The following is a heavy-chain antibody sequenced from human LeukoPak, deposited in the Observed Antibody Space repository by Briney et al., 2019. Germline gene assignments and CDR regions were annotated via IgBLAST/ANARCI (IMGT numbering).Heavy chain of an antibody. D-gene: IGHD2-15*01. CDR1: GYTFSGYY. CDR3: AREGVAARRGYNWFDP. J-gene: IGHJ5*02. Sequence: ASVKVSCKTSGYTFSGYYMHWVRQAPGQGLEWMGWINPNSGGTNYAQKFQGRVTMTRDTSISTAYMELSRLRSDDTAVYYCAREGVAARRGYNWFDPWGQGTLVTVSS. CDR2: INPNSGGT. V-gene: IGHV1-2*02.